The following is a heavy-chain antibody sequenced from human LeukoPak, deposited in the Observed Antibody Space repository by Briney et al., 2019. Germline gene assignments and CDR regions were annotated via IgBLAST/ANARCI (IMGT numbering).Heavy chain of an antibody. J-gene: IGHJ4*02. CDR2: ISSSSYI. CDR3: ARDRGSGYSAFDY. D-gene: IGHD3-22*01. CDR1: GFTFSSYS. V-gene: IGHV3-21*01. Sequence: PGGSLRLSCAASGFTFSSYSMNWVRQAPGKGLEWVSSISSSSYIYYADSVKGRFTISRDNAKNSLYLQMNSLRAEDTAVYYCARDRGSGYSAFDYWGQGTLVTVSS.